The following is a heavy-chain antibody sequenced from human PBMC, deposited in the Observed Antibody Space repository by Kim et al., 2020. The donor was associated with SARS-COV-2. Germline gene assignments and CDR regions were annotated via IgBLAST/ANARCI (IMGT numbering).Heavy chain of an antibody. CDR1: GGSISSYS. D-gene: IGHD2-2*01. Sequence: SETLSLTCTVSGGSISSYSWSWIRQPPGKRLEWIGYTYYSGSTNYNPSLKSRVTISVDTSKNQFSLKLSSVTAADTAVYYCARDRIGYCSGTSCSLHFDYWGQGTLVTVSS. V-gene: IGHV4-59*01. CDR2: TYYSGST. J-gene: IGHJ4*02. CDR3: ARDRIGYCSGTSCSLHFDY.